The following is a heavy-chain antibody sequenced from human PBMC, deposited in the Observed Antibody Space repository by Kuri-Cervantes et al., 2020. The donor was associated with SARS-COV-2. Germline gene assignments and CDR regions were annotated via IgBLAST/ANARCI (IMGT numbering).Heavy chain of an antibody. J-gene: IGHJ6*02. CDR1: GYSFISYW. Sequence: GGSLRLSCKGSGYSFISYWIAWVRQMPGKGLEWMGIIYPSDSDTRYSPSLQGQVTISADKSISTAYLQWSSLKASDTAMYYCARARANDPRAGMDVWGQGTTVTVSS. CDR2: IYPSDSDT. V-gene: IGHV5-51*01. D-gene: IGHD1-1*01. CDR3: ARARANDPRAGMDV.